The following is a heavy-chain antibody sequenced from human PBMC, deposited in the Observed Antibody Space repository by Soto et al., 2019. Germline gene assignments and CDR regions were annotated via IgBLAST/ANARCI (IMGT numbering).Heavy chain of an antibody. V-gene: IGHV5-51*01. CDR1: GYSFTNYW. D-gene: IGHD3-22*01. Sequence: GESLKISCQGSGYSFTNYWVGWVRQIPGRGLEWMGIIHPGDSDTRYSPFFQGQVTISADKSISTAYLQWSSLKASDTAMYYCARHRYYDSSGPFDYWGQGTLVTVSS. J-gene: IGHJ4*02. CDR2: IHPGDSDT. CDR3: ARHRYYDSSGPFDY.